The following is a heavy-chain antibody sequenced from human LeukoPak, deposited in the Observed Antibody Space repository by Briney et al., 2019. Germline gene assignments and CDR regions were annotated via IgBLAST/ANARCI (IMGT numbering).Heavy chain of an antibody. CDR1: GFTFSSYA. CDR2: ISGSGGST. J-gene: IGHJ4*02. CDR3: AKDRETYYYDSSGYLSEYYFDY. D-gene: IGHD3-22*01. V-gene: IGHV3-23*01. Sequence: QPGGSLRLSCAASGFTFSSYAMSWVRQAPGKGLEWVSAISGSGGSTYYADSVKGRFTISRDNSKNTLYLQMNSLRAEDTAVYYCAKDRETYYYDSSGYLSEYYFDYWGQGTLVTVSS.